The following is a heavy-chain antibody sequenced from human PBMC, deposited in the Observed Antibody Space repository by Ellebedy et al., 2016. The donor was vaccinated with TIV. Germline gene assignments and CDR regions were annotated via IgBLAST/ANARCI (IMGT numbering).Heavy chain of an antibody. V-gene: IGHV4-61*08. CDR3: ARALAASDKVTYYFGMDV. Sequence: SETLSLTXSVSGASINSGGYSWSWIRQHPGKGLEWIGYIYYSGSTNYNPSLKSRVTISVDTSKNQFSLKLSSVTAADTAFYYCARALAASDKVTYYFGMDVWGQGTTVTVSS. J-gene: IGHJ6*02. CDR2: IYYSGST. D-gene: IGHD6-13*01. CDR1: GASINSGGYS.